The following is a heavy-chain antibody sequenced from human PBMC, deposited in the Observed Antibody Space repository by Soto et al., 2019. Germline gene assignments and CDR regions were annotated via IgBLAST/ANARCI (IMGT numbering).Heavy chain of an antibody. J-gene: IGHJ4*02. Sequence: QVQLVQSGAEVKKPGASVKVSCKASGYTFSSPGVTWVRQAPGQGLEWLGWTNAHSGDAKFAQNFQGRLTITTDTSTNTAYMELRSLRSDDTAVYFCACAPNEWYFDFWGQGTLVTVSS. CDR2: TNAHSGDA. D-gene: IGHD2-8*01. CDR3: ACAPNEWYFDF. CDR1: GYTFSSPG. V-gene: IGHV1-18*01.